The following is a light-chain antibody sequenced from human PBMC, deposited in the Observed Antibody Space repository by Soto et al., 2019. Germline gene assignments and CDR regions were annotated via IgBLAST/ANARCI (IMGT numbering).Light chain of an antibody. V-gene: IGKV1-5*01. Sequence: DIQMTQSPSTLSASVGDRVTITCRASQSISSWLAWYQQKPGKAPKLLIYDASSLQSGVPSRFSGSGSGTEFTLNIRSLQPDDFATYYCQQYNSYPYTFCQGTKLEIQ. J-gene: IGKJ2*01. CDR1: QSISSW. CDR3: QQYNSYPYT. CDR2: DAS.